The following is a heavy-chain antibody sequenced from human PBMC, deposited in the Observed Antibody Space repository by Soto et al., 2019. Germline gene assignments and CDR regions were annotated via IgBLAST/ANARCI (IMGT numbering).Heavy chain of an antibody. CDR2: TSCSGGST. CDR1: GFTFRSYG. CDR3: AKEMGYVYAFLEY. Sequence: CGPPRLPWKAAGFTFRSYGMHCILQAPGKGLEWVSATSCSGGSTYYADSVKGRFTISRDNPKNTLYLQLNSLRAEDTSVYYCAKEMGYVYAFLEYLGQGTLVIGS. J-gene: IGHJ4*02. V-gene: IGHV3-23*01. D-gene: IGHD5-18*01.